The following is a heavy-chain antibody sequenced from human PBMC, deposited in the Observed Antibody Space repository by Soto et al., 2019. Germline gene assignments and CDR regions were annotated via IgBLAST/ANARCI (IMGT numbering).Heavy chain of an antibody. J-gene: IGHJ5*02. CDR3: ARENSQVLVPAAYPIPNWFDP. CDR2: IYYSGST. D-gene: IGHD2-2*01. V-gene: IGHV4-30-4*01. Sequence: SETLSLTCTVSGGSISSGDYYWSWIRQPPGKGLEWIGYIYYSGSTYYNPSLKSRVTISVDTSKNQFSLKLSSVTAADTAVYYCARENSQVLVPAAYPIPNWFDPWGQGTLVTVS. CDR1: GGSISSGDYY.